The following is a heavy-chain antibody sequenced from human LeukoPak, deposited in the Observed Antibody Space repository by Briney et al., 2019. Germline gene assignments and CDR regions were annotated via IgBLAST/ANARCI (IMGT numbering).Heavy chain of an antibody. V-gene: IGHV3-23*01. CDR1: GFTSSSYA. CDR3: AKRLPSSGWFGYAFDI. D-gene: IGHD6-19*01. CDR2: ISGSGGST. Sequence: GGSLRLSCAASGFTSSSYAMSWVRQAPGKGLEWVSAISGSGGSTYYADSVKGRFTISRDNSKNTLYLQMNSLRAEDTAVYYCAKRLPSSGWFGYAFDIWGQGTMVTVSS. J-gene: IGHJ3*02.